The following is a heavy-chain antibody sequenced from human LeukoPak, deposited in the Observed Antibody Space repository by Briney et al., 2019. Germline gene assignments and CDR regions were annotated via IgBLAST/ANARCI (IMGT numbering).Heavy chain of an antibody. CDR1: GGSISSYY. Sequence: PSETLSLTCTVSGGSISSYYWSWIRQPAGKGLEWIGRIYTSGSTNYNPSLKSRVTMSVDTSKNQFSLKLSSVTAADTAVYYCARGRLRLPNILGDYFDYWGQGTLVTVSS. D-gene: IGHD3-16*01. CDR2: IYTSGST. V-gene: IGHV4-4*07. CDR3: ARGRLRLPNILGDYFDY. J-gene: IGHJ4*02.